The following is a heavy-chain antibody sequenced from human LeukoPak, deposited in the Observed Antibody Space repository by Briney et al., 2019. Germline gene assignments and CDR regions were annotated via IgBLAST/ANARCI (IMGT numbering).Heavy chain of an antibody. D-gene: IGHD3-10*01. J-gene: IGHJ4*02. V-gene: IGHV3-23*01. CDR2: ISGSGGST. CDR3: AKDRGSITMVRGVIYPPLPLNDY. CDR1: GFTFSSYA. Sequence: PGGSLRLSCAASGFTFSSYAMSWVRQAPGKGPEWVSAISGSGGSTYYADSVKGRFTISRDNSKNTLYLQMNSLRAEDTAVYYCAKDRGSITMVRGVIYPPLPLNDYWGQGTLVTVSS.